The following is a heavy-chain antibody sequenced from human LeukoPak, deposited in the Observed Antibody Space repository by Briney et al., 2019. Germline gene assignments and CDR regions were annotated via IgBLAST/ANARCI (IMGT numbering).Heavy chain of an antibody. CDR2: INHSGST. CDR1: GGSFSGYY. Sequence: SETLSLTYAVYGGSFSGYYWSWIRQPPGKGLEWIGEINHSGSTNYNPSLKSRVTISVDTSKNQFSLKLSSVTAADTAVYYCARGRQWLVRYFDYWGQGTLVTVSS. V-gene: IGHV4-34*01. D-gene: IGHD6-19*01. CDR3: ARGRQWLVRYFDY. J-gene: IGHJ4*02.